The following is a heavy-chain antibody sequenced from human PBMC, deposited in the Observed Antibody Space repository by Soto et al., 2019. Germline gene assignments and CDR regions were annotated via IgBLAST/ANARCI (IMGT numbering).Heavy chain of an antibody. CDR3: ARDHWVDIVLMVYASQDRNYFDY. D-gene: IGHD2-8*01. V-gene: IGHV3-23*01. CDR2: ISGSGDTT. J-gene: IGHJ4*02. Sequence: EVQLLESGGGLVQPGGSLRLSCAASGFTFSSYAMSWVRQAPGKGLEWVSGISGSGDTTYYADSVKGRFTISRDNAKNSLYLQMNSLRAEDTAVYYCARDHWVDIVLMVYASQDRNYFDYWGQGTLVTVSS. CDR1: GFTFSSYA.